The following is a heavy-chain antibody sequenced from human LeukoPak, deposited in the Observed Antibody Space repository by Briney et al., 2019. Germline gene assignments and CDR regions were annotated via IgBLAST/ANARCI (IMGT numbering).Heavy chain of an antibody. D-gene: IGHD2-21*01. Sequence: SETLSLTCIVSGGSISSGGHYWTWIRQHPGKGLEWLVYIFYSGSTYYNPSLKSRLTISVDTSKNQFSLKLNSVTAADTAVYYCASRSPPGETGYFDYWGQGTLVTVSS. CDR1: GGSISSGGHY. J-gene: IGHJ4*02. CDR2: IFYSGST. V-gene: IGHV4-31*03. CDR3: ASRSPPGETGYFDY.